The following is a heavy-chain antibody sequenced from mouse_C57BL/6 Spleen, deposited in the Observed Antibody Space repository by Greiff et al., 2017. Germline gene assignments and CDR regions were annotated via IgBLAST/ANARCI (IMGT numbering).Heavy chain of an antibody. CDR3: AIEITTVVAPMDY. CDR1: GYTFTSYG. CDR2: IYPRSGNT. V-gene: IGHV1-81*01. J-gene: IGHJ4*01. D-gene: IGHD1-1*01. Sequence: QVQLKQSGAELARPGASVKLSCKASGYTFTSYGISWVKQRTGQGLEWIGEIYPRSGNTYYNEKFKGKATLTADKSSSTAYMELRSLTSEDSAVYFCAIEITTVVAPMDYWGQGTSVTVSS.